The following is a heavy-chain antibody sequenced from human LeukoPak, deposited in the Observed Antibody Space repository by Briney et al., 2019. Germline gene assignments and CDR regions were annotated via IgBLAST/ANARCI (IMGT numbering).Heavy chain of an antibody. CDR1: GGSISTYY. Sequence: SETLSLTCTVSGGSISTYYWSWIRQPPGKGLEWVGSIHYSGGSNSNPSLTGRLTISVDTSKNQFSLKLSSVTASDTAVYYCARDQTTVTTAAWYFDLWGRGTLVTVSS. V-gene: IGHV4-59*01. D-gene: IGHD4-17*01. CDR2: IHYSGGS. J-gene: IGHJ2*01. CDR3: ARDQTTVTTAAWYFDL.